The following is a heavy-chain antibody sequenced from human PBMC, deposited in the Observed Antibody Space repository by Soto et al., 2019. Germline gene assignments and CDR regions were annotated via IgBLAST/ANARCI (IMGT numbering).Heavy chain of an antibody. V-gene: IGHV4-30-2*01. J-gene: IGHJ4*02. CDR3: ASGQVVAAQH. D-gene: IGHD2-15*01. CDR2: IYHSGST. Sequence: QLQLQESGSGLVKPSQTLSLTCAVSGGSISSGGYSWSWIRQPPGKGLEWIGYIYHSGSTYYNPSPTNRVTISVDRAKNQFSLTLSFVTAADTAVYYCASGQVVAAQHRGQGTLVTVPS. CDR1: GGSISSGGYS.